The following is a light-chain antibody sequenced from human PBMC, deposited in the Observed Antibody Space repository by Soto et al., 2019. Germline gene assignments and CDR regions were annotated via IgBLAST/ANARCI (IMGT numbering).Light chain of an antibody. CDR3: QQYGSSLWT. J-gene: IGKJ1*01. CDR1: QTVSSTY. Sequence: EIVLTQSPGTLSLSPGERATLSCRASQTVSSTYLAWYQHKPGQAPRLLIYGASSRATGIPDRFSGSGSGTDFTLTISRLEPEDFVVYYCQQYGSSLWTFGQGTKVEIK. V-gene: IGKV3-20*01. CDR2: GAS.